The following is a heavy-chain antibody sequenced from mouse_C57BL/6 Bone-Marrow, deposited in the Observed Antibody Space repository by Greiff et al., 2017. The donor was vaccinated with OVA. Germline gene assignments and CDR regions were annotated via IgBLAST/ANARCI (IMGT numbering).Heavy chain of an antibody. CDR3: LTGTLAY. J-gene: IGHJ3*01. CDR2: INPGSGGT. Sequence: QVQLQQSGAELVRPGTSVKVSCKASGYAFTNYLIEWVKQRPGQGLEWIGVINPGSGGTNYNEKFKGKATLTADKASSTAYMQLSSLTSEDSAVYFCLTGTLAYWGQGTLVTVSA. CDR1: GYAFTNYL. D-gene: IGHD4-1*01. V-gene: IGHV1-54*01.